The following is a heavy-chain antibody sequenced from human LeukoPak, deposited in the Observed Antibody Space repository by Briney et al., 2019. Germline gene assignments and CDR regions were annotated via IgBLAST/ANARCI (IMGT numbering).Heavy chain of an antibody. Sequence: GSLRLSCAASGFTFRSYSMNWVRQAPGKGLEWGSSISYSSSYIYYADSVKGRFTISRAKAKNSLYLQMNSLRAEDTAVYYCARVRGSNYYFDYWGQGTLVTVSS. V-gene: IGHV3-21*01. J-gene: IGHJ4*02. CDR1: GFTFRSYS. CDR2: ISYSSSYI. CDR3: ARVRGSNYYFDY. D-gene: IGHD6-13*01.